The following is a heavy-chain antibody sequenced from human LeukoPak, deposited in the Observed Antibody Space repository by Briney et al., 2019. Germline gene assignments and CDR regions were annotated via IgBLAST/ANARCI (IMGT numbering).Heavy chain of an antibody. CDR2: IWYDGSNK. CDR1: GFTFSSYG. D-gene: IGHD3-16*02. V-gene: IGHV3-33*06. CDR3: AKSRRVGEVIVPFEY. J-gene: IGHJ4*02. Sequence: GGSLRLSCAASGFTFSSYGMHWVREAPGKGLEWVAVIWYDGSNKYSADSVKGRFTISRDNSKKTLYLQMNSLRAEDTAAYYWAKSRRVGEVIVPFEYWGQGTLVSVSS.